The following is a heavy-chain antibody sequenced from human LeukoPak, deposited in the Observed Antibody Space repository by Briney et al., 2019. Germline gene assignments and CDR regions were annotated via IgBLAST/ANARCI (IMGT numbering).Heavy chain of an antibody. D-gene: IGHD1-26*01. V-gene: IGHV2-70*11. J-gene: IGHJ4*02. CDR3: ARGSYHAPYFDY. CDR2: IDWDDDK. Sequence: GSGPTLVKPTQTLTLTCTFSGFSLSTSGMCVSWIRQPPGKALEWLARIDWDDDKYYSTSLKTRLTISKDTSKNQVVLIMTNMDPVDTATYYCARGSYHAPYFDYWGQGTLVTVSS. CDR1: GFSLSTSGMC.